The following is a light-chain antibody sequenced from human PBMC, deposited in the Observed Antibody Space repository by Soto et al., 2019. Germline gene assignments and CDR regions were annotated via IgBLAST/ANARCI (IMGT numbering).Light chain of an antibody. J-gene: IGKJ2*01. CDR1: QSVSTY. Sequence: EIVLTQSPATLSLSPGERATLSCRASQSVSTYLAWYQQKPGQPPRLLIYDASKGATGIPARFGGSGSGTDFTLTISSLEPEDFAVYFCQQRSNWPYTFGQGTKLEIK. CDR3: QQRSNWPYT. CDR2: DAS. V-gene: IGKV3-11*01.